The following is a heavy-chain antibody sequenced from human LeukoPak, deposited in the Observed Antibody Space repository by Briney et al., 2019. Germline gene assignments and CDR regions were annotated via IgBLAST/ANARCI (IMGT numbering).Heavy chain of an antibody. CDR3: ARGEVYYYG. V-gene: IGHV4-30-4*01. CDR2: IYRSGST. Sequence: SETLSLTCTVSGGSISSDDYYWTWIRQPPGMGLEWIGYIYRSGSTYYNPSLKSRVTISLDTSKNQFSLKLSSVTAADTAVYYCARGEVYYYGWGQGTLVTVSS. J-gene: IGHJ4*02. CDR1: GGSISSDDYY. D-gene: IGHD3-10*01.